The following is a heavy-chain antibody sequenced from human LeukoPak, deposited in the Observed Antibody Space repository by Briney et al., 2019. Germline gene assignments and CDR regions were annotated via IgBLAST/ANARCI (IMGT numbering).Heavy chain of an antibody. CDR3: ATRESSMARTH. V-gene: IGHV3-7*01. D-gene: IGHD3-10*01. CDR1: GFIFSDYW. J-gene: IGHJ4*02. CDR2: INEVGTKE. Sequence: GGSLRLSCAASGFIFSDYWMNRVRQVPGKGLEWVANINEVGTKEDYVDSVRGRFTISRDNTKNTLYLQMNGLRAEDTALYYCATRESSMARTHWGQGTLVTVSS.